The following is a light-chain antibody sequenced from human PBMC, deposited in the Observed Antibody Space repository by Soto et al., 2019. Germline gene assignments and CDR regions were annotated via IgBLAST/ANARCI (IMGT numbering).Light chain of an antibody. J-gene: IGLJ2*01. V-gene: IGLV2-8*01. CDR2: EVY. CDR3: SSYAGSTDVV. Sequence: QSALTQPPSASGSPGQSVTISCTGTSSDVGGYNYVSWYQQHPGKPPKLMIYEVYKRPSGVPDRFSGSKSGNTASLTVSGLQAEDEADYYCSSYAGSTDVVFGGGTKVTVL. CDR1: SSDVGGYNY.